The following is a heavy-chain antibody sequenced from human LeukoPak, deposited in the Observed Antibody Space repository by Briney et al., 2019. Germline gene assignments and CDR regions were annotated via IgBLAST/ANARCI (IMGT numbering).Heavy chain of an antibody. CDR1: GGTFSIYA. Sequence: SVKVSFKASGGTFSIYAISWVRQAPGQGLEWMGGIIPIFGTANYAQKFQGRVTITADKSTSTAYMELSSLRSEDTAVYYCARGAVVVPAAKREDYYYYYGMDVWGKGTTVTVSS. D-gene: IGHD2-2*01. V-gene: IGHV1-69*06. CDR3: ARGAVVVPAAKREDYYYYYGMDV. CDR2: IIPIFGTA. J-gene: IGHJ6*04.